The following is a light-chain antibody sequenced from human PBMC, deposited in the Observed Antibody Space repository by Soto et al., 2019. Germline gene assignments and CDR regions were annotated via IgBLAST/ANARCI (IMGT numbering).Light chain of an antibody. CDR3: SSYAGSNNLL. V-gene: IGLV2-8*01. CDR1: SSDVGGYNY. CDR2: EVS. J-gene: IGLJ2*01. Sequence: QSALTQPPSASGSPGQSVTISCTGTSSDVGGYNYVSWYQQHPGKAPKLMIYEVSKRTSGVPDRFSGSKSGNTASLTVSGLQAEDAADDYCSSYAGSNNLLFGGGTKVTVL.